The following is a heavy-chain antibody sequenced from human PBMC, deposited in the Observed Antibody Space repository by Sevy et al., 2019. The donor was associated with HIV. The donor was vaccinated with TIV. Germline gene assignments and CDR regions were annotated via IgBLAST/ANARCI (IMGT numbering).Heavy chain of an antibody. CDR2: TKQDGSEK. V-gene: IGHV3-7*04. CDR1: GFTFSRYW. CDR3: ARGGYYYDRSGLAAFDI. Sequence: GGSLRLSCAASGFTFSRYWMSWVRQAPGKGLEWVANTKQDGSEKYYVDSVKGRFTISRDNAKNSLYLQMNSLRAEDTAVYYCARGGYYYDRSGLAAFDIWGHGTMVTVSS. D-gene: IGHD3-22*01. J-gene: IGHJ3*02.